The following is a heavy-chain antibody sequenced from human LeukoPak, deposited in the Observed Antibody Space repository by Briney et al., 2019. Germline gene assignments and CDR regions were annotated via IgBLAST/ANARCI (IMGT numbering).Heavy chain of an antibody. J-gene: IGHJ4*02. CDR2: INPNSGGT. Sequence: ASVKISCKASGYTFTGYYMHWVRQAPGQRLEWMGWINPNSGGTNYAQKFQGRVTMTRDTSISTAYMELSRLRSDDTAVYYCARDLAGTIFGVVTPQYWGQGTLVTVSS. CDR1: GYTFTGYY. D-gene: IGHD3-3*01. V-gene: IGHV1-2*02. CDR3: ARDLAGTIFGVVTPQY.